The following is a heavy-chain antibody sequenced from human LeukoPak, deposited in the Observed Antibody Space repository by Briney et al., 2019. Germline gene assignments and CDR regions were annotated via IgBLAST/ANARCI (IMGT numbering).Heavy chain of an antibody. V-gene: IGHV1-2*02. D-gene: IGHD4/OR15-4a*01. CDR3: ARAYEYGWFDP. CDR1: GYSFTGHY. CDR2: INPKTGDK. J-gene: IGHJ5*02. Sequence: ASVKVSCKASGYSFTGHYLHWVRQAPGQGLEWMGWINPKTGDKTYAQKFQGRVTMTWDTSITTAHMELSSLRSDDTAVYYCARAYEYGWFDPWAREPRSPSPQ.